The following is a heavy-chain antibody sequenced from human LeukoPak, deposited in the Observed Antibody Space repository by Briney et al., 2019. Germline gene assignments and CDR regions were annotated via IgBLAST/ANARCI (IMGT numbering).Heavy chain of an antibody. CDR1: GFTFSSYE. CDR3: AREREQQLAKSYFDY. D-gene: IGHD6-13*01. V-gene: IGHV3-48*03. CDR2: ISSSGSTI. J-gene: IGHJ4*02. Sequence: GGSLRLSCAASGFTFSSYEMNWVRQAPGKGLEWVSYISSSGSTIYYADSVKGRLTISRDNAKNSLYLQMNSLRAEDTAVYYCAREREQQLAKSYFDYWGQGTLVTVSS.